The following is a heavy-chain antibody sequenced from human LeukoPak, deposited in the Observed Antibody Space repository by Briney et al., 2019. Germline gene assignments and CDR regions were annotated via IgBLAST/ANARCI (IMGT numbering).Heavy chain of an antibody. CDR3: ARYYAGSGSPRFDP. D-gene: IGHD3-22*01. Sequence: SETLSLTCTVSGYSISSGYYWGWSRQPPGGVLEWIGSIHHSGSSYYNPSLKSRVTISIDTSKNQFSLKLSSVTSADTHVYYCARYYAGSGSPRFDPWGQGTLVTVSS. J-gene: IGHJ5*02. CDR1: GYSISSGYY. V-gene: IGHV4-38-2*02. CDR2: IHHSGSS.